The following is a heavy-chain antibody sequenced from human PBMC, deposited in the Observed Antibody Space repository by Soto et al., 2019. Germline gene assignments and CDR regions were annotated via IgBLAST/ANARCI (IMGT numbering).Heavy chain of an antibody. V-gene: IGHV3-23*01. CDR3: MKNSGWFNT. CDR1: GFTFGTTD. CDR2: IDGSGGIT. D-gene: IGHD3-10*01. J-gene: IGHJ5*02. Sequence: QLLQSGGGLVQPGGSLTLSCAASGFTFGTTDMSWVRQAPGEGLEWVSTIDGSGGITYYADSVKGRFTISRDNSKNTAYLQMNSLRGDDTALYYCMKNSGWFNTWGQGALVTVSS.